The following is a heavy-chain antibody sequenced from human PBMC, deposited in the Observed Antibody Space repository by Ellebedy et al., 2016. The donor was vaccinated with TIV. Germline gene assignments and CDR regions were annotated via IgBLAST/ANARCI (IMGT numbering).Heavy chain of an antibody. CDR3: AGDYGSGSFDPHFYYGMDV. CDR2: VTGSATIT. J-gene: IGHJ6*02. Sequence: GGSLRLSCAASGFTFSSYWMYWVRQAPGKGLVWVSTVTGSATITYYADSVKGRFTISRDNSKNSLYLQMGSLRAEDTAMYYCAGDYGSGSFDPHFYYGMDVWGQGTTVTVSS. D-gene: IGHD3-10*01. CDR1: GFTFSSYW. V-gene: IGHV3-74*01.